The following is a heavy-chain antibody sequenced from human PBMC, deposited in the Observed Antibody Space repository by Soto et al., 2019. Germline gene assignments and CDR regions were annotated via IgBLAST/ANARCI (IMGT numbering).Heavy chain of an antibody. Sequence: QVQLGESGGGVVQPGRSLRLSCAASGFTISSYAMHWVRQAPGKGLEWVAVISYDGSNKYYADSVKGRFTISRDNSKNTLYLQMNSLRAEDTAVYYCARSVAHDLYYYYYGMDVWGQGTTVTVSS. J-gene: IGHJ6*02. CDR1: GFTISSYA. V-gene: IGHV3-30-3*01. CDR3: ARSVAHDLYYYYYGMDV. CDR2: ISYDGSNK. D-gene: IGHD1-1*01.